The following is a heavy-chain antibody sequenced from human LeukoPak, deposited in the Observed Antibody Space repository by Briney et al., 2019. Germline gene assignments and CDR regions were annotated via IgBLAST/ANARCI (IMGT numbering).Heavy chain of an antibody. V-gene: IGHV3-48*03. J-gene: IGHJ3*02. CDR2: ISSSGSTI. Sequence: GGSLRLSCAASGFTFSSYEMNWVRQAPGKGLEWVSYISSSGSTIYYADSVKGRFTISRDNAKNSLYLQMNSLRAEDTAVYYCARWYYYDSSGYYYVPLDAFDIWGQGTMVTVSS. D-gene: IGHD3-22*01. CDR3: ARWYYYDSSGYYYVPLDAFDI. CDR1: GFTFSSYE.